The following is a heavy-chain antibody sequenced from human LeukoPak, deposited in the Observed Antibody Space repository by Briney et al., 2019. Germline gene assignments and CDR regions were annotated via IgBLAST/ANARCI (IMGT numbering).Heavy chain of an antibody. D-gene: IGHD6-13*01. CDR2: INHSGST. J-gene: IGHJ4*02. CDR1: GGSFTDYY. CDR3: AGQSSTWSWGD. V-gene: IGHV4-34*01. Sequence: SETLSLTCAVYGGSFTDYYWSWIRQPPGKGLEWIGEINHSGSTNYNPSLKSRVTISVDTSKNQFSLMLSSVPSADTACYYCAGQSSTWSWGDWGQGTLVTVSS.